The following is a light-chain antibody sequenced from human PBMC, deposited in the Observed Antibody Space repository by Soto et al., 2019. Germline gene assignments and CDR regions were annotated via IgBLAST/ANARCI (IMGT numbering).Light chain of an antibody. CDR3: CSYAGNSVV. CDR2: EVS. CDR1: SSDVGSYNL. Sequence: QSALTQPASVSGSPGQSITISCTGTSSDVGSYNLVSWYQQHPGKAPKLMIYEVSKRPSGISNRFSGSKSGNTASLTISGLQAEDEADYYCCSYAGNSVVFGGGTKVTVL. V-gene: IGLV2-23*02. J-gene: IGLJ2*01.